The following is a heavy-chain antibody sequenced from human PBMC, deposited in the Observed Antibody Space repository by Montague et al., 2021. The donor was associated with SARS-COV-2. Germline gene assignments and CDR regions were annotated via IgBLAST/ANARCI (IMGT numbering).Heavy chain of an antibody. J-gene: IGHJ5*02. Sequence: SETLSLTCTVSGGSISSSSYYWSWIRQPPGKGLEWIGNIYYSGSTYYNPSLKSRVTISVDTSKNQFSLKLSSVTAADTAVYYCARPVSYYVVVSSSTNWFDPGGQGTRVTVSS. CDR3: ARPVSYYVVVSSSTNWFDP. D-gene: IGHD3-16*01. CDR2: IYYSGST. V-gene: IGHV4-39*01. CDR1: GGSISSSSYY.